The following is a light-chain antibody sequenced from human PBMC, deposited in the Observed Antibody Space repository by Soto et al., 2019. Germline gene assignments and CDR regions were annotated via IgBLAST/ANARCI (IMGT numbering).Light chain of an antibody. V-gene: IGLV8-61*01. Sequence: QTVVTQESSFSVSPGGTVTLTCGLISGSVSSAHNPNWYQQTPGQAPRTLIYSTSTRSSGVPDRFSGSILRNKAALTITGAQADDESDYYCALFMGNGISVFGTGTKVTVL. CDR3: ALFMGNGISV. CDR1: SGSVSSAHN. CDR2: STS. J-gene: IGLJ1*01.